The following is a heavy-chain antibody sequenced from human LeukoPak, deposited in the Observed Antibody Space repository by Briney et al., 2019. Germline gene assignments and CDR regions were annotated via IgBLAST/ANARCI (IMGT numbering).Heavy chain of an antibody. J-gene: IGHJ4*02. Sequence: GGSLRLSWAASGFTFSSYAMSWVRQAPGKGRYGVSPIRGRGVSTYYADSVKGRFTISRDNSKNTLYLQMNSLRAEDAAVYYCAKEGTDYDYVWGSPYYFDYWGQGTLVTVSS. V-gene: IGHV3-23*01. CDR1: GFTFSSYA. D-gene: IGHD3-16*01. CDR2: IRGRGVST. CDR3: AKEGTDYDYVWGSPYYFDY.